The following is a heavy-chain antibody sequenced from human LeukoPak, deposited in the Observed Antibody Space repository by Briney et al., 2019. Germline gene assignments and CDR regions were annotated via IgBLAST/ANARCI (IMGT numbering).Heavy chain of an antibody. CDR1: GFTFSSYA. Sequence: GGSLRLSCAASGFTFSSYAMSWVRQAPGKGLEWVSAISGSGGSTYYADSVKGRFTISRDNSKNTLYLQMNSLRAEDTAVYYCAKVSAYGSGSYYLFDYWDQGTLVTVSS. CDR3: AKVSAYGSGSYYLFDY. D-gene: IGHD3-10*01. CDR2: ISGSGGST. J-gene: IGHJ4*02. V-gene: IGHV3-23*01.